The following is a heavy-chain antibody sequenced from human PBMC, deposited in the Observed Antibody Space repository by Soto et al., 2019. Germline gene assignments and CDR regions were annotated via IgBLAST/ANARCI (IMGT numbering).Heavy chain of an antibody. CDR2: ISWNSGSI. V-gene: IGHV3-9*01. Sequence: GGSLRLSCAASGFTFDDYAMHWVRQAPGKGLEWVSGISWNSGSIGYADSVKGRFTISRDNAKNSLYLQMNSLRAENTALYYCAKDMNPRMGSSWSGEYYYYYMDVWGKGTTVTVSS. J-gene: IGHJ6*03. CDR3: AKDMNPRMGSSWSGEYYYYYMDV. D-gene: IGHD6-13*01. CDR1: GFTFDDYA.